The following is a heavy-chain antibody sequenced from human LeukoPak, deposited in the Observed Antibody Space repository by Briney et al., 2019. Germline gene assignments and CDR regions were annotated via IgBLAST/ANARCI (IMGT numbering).Heavy chain of an antibody. Sequence: SGGSLRLSCAASGFTFSSYGMSWVRQAPGKGLEWVSAISGSGGSTYYADSVKGRFTISRDNAKNSLYLQMNSLRAEDTAVYYCARDLPDYGDSFGYWGQGTLVTVSS. V-gene: IGHV3-23*01. CDR1: GFTFSSYG. D-gene: IGHD4-17*01. CDR3: ARDLPDYGDSFGY. J-gene: IGHJ4*02. CDR2: ISGSGGST.